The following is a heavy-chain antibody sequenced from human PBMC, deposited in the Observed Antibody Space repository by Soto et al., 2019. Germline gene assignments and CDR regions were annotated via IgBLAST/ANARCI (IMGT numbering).Heavy chain of an antibody. CDR1: GFTFSSYA. CDR3: AKVAHDFWSGYSEYSWFAP. V-gene: IGHV3-23*01. J-gene: IGHJ5*02. Sequence: GGSLRLSCAASGFTFSSYAMSWVRQAPGKGLEWVSAISGSGGSTYYADSVKGRFTISRDNSKNTLYLQMNSLRAEDTAVYYWAKVAHDFWSGYSEYSWFAPWGQGTLVTVSS. CDR2: ISGSGGST. D-gene: IGHD3-3*01.